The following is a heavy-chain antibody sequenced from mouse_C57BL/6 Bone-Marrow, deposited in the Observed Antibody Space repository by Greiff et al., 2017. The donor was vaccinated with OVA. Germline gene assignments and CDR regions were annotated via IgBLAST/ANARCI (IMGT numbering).Heavy chain of an antibody. CDR2: IYPSDSET. D-gene: IGHD4-1*01. V-gene: IGHV1-61*01. CDR3: ARGSWVPDY. J-gene: IGHJ2*01. Sequence: VPLHHPFSELVRPGSSVKLSCKASGYTFTSYWMDWVKQRPGQGLEWIGNIYPSDSETHYNQKFKDKATLTVDKSSSTAYMQLSSLTSEDSAVYYCARGSWVPDYWGQGTTLTVSS. CDR1: GYTFTSYW.